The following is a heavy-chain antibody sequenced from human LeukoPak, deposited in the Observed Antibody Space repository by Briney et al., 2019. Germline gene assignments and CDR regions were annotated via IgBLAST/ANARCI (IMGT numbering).Heavy chain of an antibody. CDR1: GFTFSNYA. CDR3: AKDHDSTSSRSTYFDS. V-gene: IGHV3-23*01. Sequence: PGGSLRLSCAASGFTFSNYAMSWVRQAPGKGLEWVSGISGSGGGTYYADSVKGRLTISRDNSKNTLYLQMNTLRAEDTALYYCAKDHDSTSSRSTYFDSWGQGTLVSVSS. D-gene: IGHD1-1*01. J-gene: IGHJ4*02. CDR2: ISGSGGGT.